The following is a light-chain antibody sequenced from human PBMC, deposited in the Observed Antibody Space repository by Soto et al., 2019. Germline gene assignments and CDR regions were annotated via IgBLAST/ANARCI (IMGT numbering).Light chain of an antibody. CDR3: RQSYSTPPIT. Sequence: DIQMTQSPSSLSASVGDRVTITCRASQSISSYLNRYQQKPGKAPKLLMYAASSLQSGVPSRFSGSGSGTDFTLTISSLQPEDFATYYCRQSYSTPPITFGQGTKVDI. CDR2: AAS. V-gene: IGKV1-39*01. J-gene: IGKJ1*01. CDR1: QSISSY.